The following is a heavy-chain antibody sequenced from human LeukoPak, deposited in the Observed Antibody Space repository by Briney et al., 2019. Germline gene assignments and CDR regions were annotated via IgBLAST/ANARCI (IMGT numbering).Heavy chain of an antibody. D-gene: IGHD6-19*01. Sequence: SETLSLTCAVFGGSFDGYYWSWIRQPPGKGLEWIGEINHSGSTNYNPSLKSRVTISVDTSKNQFSPKLSSVTAADTAVYYCATHSSGWYLGYWGQGTLVTVSS. CDR1: GGSFDGYY. J-gene: IGHJ4*02. V-gene: IGHV4-34*01. CDR3: ATHSSGWYLGY. CDR2: INHSGST.